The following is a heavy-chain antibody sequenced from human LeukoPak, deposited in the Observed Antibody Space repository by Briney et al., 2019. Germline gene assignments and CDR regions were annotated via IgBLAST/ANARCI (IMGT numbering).Heavy chain of an antibody. D-gene: IGHD1-1*01. CDR2: LSSSGITI. J-gene: IGHJ4*02. V-gene: IGHV3-48*04. CDR3: ARLRRIWNDVEMVDY. CDR1: GFTFSSYG. Sequence: PGRSLRLSCAASGFTFSSYGMHWVRQAPGKGLEWVSYLSSSGITIEYADSVKGRFTISRDNANNSLYLQMNSLSPEDTAVYYCARLRRIWNDVEMVDYWGQGTLVTVSS.